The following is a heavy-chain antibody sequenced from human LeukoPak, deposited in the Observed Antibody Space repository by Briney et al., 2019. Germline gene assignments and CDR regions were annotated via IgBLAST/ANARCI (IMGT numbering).Heavy chain of an antibody. D-gene: IGHD5-18*01. CDR2: INPNSGGT. V-gene: IGHV1-2*02. CDR3: ARDIVMVTYWFDP. Sequence: ASVKVSCKASGYTFTGYYMHWVRQAPGQGLEWMGWINPNSGGTNYAQKFQGRVTMTRDTSISTAYMERSRLRSDDTAVYYCARDIVMVTYWFDPWGQGTLVTVSS. CDR1: GYTFTGYY. J-gene: IGHJ5*02.